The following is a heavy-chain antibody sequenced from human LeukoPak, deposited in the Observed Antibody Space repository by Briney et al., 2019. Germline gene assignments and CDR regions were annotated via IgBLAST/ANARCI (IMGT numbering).Heavy chain of an antibody. CDR3: ARTIVVVPAAINY. Sequence: ASVKVSCKASGYTFTGYYMHWVRQAPGQGFEWMGWINPNSGGTNYAQKFQGRVTMTRDTSISTAYMELSRLRSDDTAVYYCARTIVVVPAAINYWGQGTLVTVSS. J-gene: IGHJ4*02. CDR1: GYTFTGYY. V-gene: IGHV1-2*02. CDR2: INPNSGGT. D-gene: IGHD2-2*01.